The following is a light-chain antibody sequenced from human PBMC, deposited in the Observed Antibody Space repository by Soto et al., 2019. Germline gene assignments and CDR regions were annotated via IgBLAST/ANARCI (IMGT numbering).Light chain of an antibody. V-gene: IGLV2-14*03. CDR2: DVR. Sequence: QSVVTQPASVSGSPGQSITISCTGTSSDVGGYNYVSWYQQHPDKAPKLLIFDVRSRPSGISNRFSGSKSGNTASLTISGLQAADGADYYCSSNTTSGALVFGGGTKLTVL. J-gene: IGLJ3*02. CDR3: SSNTTSGALV. CDR1: SSDVGGYNY.